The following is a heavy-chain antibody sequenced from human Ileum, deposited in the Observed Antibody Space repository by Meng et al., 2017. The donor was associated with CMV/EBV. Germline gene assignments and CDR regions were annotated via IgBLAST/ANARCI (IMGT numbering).Heavy chain of an antibody. Sequence: SLKISCAASGFTFDDYAMHLLRQAPGKVLEWVSGIGWNSGTIGYADSVKGRFTIARDNAKNSLYLQMNSLRAEDTALYYCAKDNGLRFLENGMDVWGQGTTVTVSS. CDR2: IGWNSGTI. CDR3: AKDNGLRFLENGMDV. CDR1: GFTFDDYA. J-gene: IGHJ6*02. V-gene: IGHV3-9*01. D-gene: IGHD3-3*01.